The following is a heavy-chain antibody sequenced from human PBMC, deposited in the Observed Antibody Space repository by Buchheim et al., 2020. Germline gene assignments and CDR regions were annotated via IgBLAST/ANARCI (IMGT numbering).Heavy chain of an antibody. Sequence: VQLVESGGGLVQPGGSLRLSCAASGFTFSSYYMSWVRQAPGKGLVWISSINTNGGNTTYADSVKGRFTISSDTANNALYLQVNSLRAEDTAVYYCARGRFSYRSWYVLWDQWGQGT. V-gene: IGHV3-74*02. D-gene: IGHD6-13*01. CDR1: GFTFSSYY. CDR3: ARGRFSYRSWYVLWDQ. J-gene: IGHJ4*02. CDR2: INTNGGNT.